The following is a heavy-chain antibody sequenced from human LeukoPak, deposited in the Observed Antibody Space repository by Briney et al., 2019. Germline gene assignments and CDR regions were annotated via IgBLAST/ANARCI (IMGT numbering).Heavy chain of an antibody. Sequence: GGSLRLSCAASGFTFSSYAMHWVRQAPGKGLEWVAVISYDGSNKYYADSVKGRFTISRDNAKNSLYLQMNSLRAEDTAVYYCARDLSANWFDPWGQGTLVTVSS. J-gene: IGHJ5*02. CDR1: GFTFSSYA. CDR2: ISYDGSNK. CDR3: ARDLSANWFDP. V-gene: IGHV3-30*04.